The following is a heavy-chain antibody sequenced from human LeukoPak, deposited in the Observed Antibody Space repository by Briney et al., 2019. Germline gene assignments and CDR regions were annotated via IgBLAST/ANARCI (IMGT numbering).Heavy chain of an antibody. Sequence: GSLRLSCTASGFTFGDYAMTWVRQAPGKGLEWVGFIRSKIYGGTPEYAASVKGGFTISRDDSKGIAYLQMNSLKTEDTAVYYCTRDQTPYYWGQGTLVTVSS. CDR1: GFTFGDYA. J-gene: IGHJ4*02. V-gene: IGHV3-49*04. CDR2: IRSKIYGGTP. CDR3: TRDQTPYY.